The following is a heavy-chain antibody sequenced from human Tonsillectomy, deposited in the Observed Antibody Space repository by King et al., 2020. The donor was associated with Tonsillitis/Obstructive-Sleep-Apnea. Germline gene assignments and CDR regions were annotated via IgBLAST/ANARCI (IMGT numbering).Heavy chain of an antibody. D-gene: IGHD4-17*01. CDR3: ASEMAYGVYAFDI. V-gene: IGHV4-34*01. CDR2: IDHSGST. J-gene: IGHJ3*02. Sequence: VQLPQWGAGLLKPSETLSLTCGVYGGSFSGYYWSWIRQPPGKGLEWIGEIDHSGSTNYSPSLKSRVTISVDTSKNQFSLKLTSVTAADTAIYYCASEMAYGVYAFDIWGQGTMVTFSS. CDR1: GGSFSGYY.